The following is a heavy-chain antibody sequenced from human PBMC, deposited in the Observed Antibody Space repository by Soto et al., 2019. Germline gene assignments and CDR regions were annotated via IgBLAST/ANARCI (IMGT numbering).Heavy chain of an antibody. D-gene: IGHD3-22*01. CDR2: ISGSGGST. J-gene: IGHJ3*02. V-gene: IGHV3-23*01. CDR1: GFTFSSYA. Sequence: GGSLRLSCAASGFTFSSYAMSWVRQAPGKGLEWVSAISGSGGSTYYADSVKGRFTISRDNSKNTLYLQMNSLRAEDTAVYYCAKRRGLRYYYDSSGYSHAFDIWGQGTMVTVSS. CDR3: AKRRGLRYYYDSSGYSHAFDI.